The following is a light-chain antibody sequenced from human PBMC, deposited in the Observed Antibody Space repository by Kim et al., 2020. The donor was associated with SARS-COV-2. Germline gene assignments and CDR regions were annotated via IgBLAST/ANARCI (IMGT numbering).Light chain of an antibody. CDR1: QSVSSY. CDR3: QQRSNWPPKLT. CDR2: DAS. J-gene: IGKJ4*01. V-gene: IGKV3-11*01. Sequence: PGERATLSGRASQSVSSYLAWYQQKPGQAPRLLIYDASNRATGIPARFSGSGSGTDFTLTISNLEPEDFAVYYCQQRSNWPPKLTFGGGTKVDIK.